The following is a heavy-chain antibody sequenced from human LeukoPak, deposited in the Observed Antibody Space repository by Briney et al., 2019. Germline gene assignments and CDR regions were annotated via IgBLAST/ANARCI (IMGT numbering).Heavy chain of an antibody. Sequence: SETLSLTCTVSGYSISSGYYWGWIRQPPGKGLEWIGSTYHSGSTYYNPSLKSRVTISVDTSKNQFSLKLSSVTAADTAVYYCAGWAVAAIKDAFDIWGQGTMVTVSS. CDR3: AGWAVAAIKDAFDI. D-gene: IGHD6-19*01. CDR1: GYSISSGYY. V-gene: IGHV4-38-2*02. CDR2: TYHSGST. J-gene: IGHJ3*02.